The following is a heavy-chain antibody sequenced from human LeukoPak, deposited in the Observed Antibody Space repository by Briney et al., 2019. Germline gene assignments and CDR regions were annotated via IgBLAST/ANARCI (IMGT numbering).Heavy chain of an antibody. J-gene: IGHJ4*02. CDR1: GFTFNTYA. V-gene: IGHV3-23*01. CDR2: ISGSGGST. Sequence: GGSLRLSCAASGFTFNTYAMSWVRQAPGKGLEWFSAISGSGGSTYYADSVKGRFTISRDNSKNTLYLQIHSLRAEDTAVYYCAKGKGSSSSSIDWWGQGTLVTVSS. CDR3: AKGKGSSSSSIDW. D-gene: IGHD2-15*01.